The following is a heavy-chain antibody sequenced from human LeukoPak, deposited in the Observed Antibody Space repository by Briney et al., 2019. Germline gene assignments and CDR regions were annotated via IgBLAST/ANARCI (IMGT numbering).Heavy chain of an antibody. Sequence: ASVKVSCKTSGYTFTNYYVHWVRQAPGQELEWMGYIIPDSGGADYDQRFQGRVTLTRDKSISTVYMELRSLSSDDTATYYCSTEDKYCSGGNCGKYWGQGTLVTVSS. V-gene: IGHV1-2*02. J-gene: IGHJ4*02. D-gene: IGHD2-15*01. CDR1: GYTFTNYY. CDR2: IIPDSGGA. CDR3: STEDKYCSGGNCGKY.